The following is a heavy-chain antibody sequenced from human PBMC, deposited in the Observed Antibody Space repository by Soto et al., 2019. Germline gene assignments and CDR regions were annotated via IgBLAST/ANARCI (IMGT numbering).Heavy chain of an antibody. CDR3: ATVIPATRYFAY. CDR1: GGSIGNDAYS. V-gene: IGHV4-30-2*01. Sequence: PSETLSLTCTVSGGSIGNDAYSWSWVRQPPGRGLEWIGYIYHSGTTYYNPSLTSRVTISVDGSNNQFSLKLTSMTAADTAVYYCATVIPATRYFAYWGQGILVTVSS. CDR2: IYHSGTT. J-gene: IGHJ4*02. D-gene: IGHD2-15*01.